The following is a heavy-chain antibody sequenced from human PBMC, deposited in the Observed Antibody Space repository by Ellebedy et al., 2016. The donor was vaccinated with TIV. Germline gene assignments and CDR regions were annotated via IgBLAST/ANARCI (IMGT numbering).Heavy chain of an antibody. D-gene: IGHD1-1*01. J-gene: IGHJ3*02. CDR3: ARESVLEIDI. V-gene: IGHV4-4*02. CDR1: GDSINSSHW. CDR2: IFHLGTT. Sequence: MPSETLSLTFAISGDSINSSHWWSWVRQTPGKGLAWIGEIFHLGTTNYSPSLKSRVTLSLDKSKNQFSLKMTSVTAADTAVYYCARESVLEIDIWGQGTMVTVSS.